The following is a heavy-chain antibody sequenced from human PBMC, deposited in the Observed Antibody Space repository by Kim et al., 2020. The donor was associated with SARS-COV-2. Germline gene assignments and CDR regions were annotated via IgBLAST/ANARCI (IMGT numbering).Heavy chain of an antibody. CDR3: ARGGGRFGELFDY. V-gene: IGHV3-30*01. D-gene: IGHD3-10*01. J-gene: IGHJ4*02. Sequence: YADTVKDRFTISRDNSKNTLYLQMTSLRAEDTAVYYCARGGGRFGELFDYWGQGTLVTVSS.